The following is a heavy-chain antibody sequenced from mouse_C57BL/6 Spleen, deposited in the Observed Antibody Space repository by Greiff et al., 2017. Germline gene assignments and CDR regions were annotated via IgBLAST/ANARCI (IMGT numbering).Heavy chain of an antibody. J-gene: IGHJ4*01. Sequence: QVQLQQSGPGLVQPSQSLSITCTVSGFSLTSYGVHWVRQSPGKGLEWLGVIWRGGSTDYNAAFMSRLSITKDNSKSQVFFKMNSMQADDTAIYYGAKNRGGTGAMDYWGQGTSVTVSS. V-gene: IGHV2-5*01. D-gene: IGHD3-3*01. CDR3: AKNRGGTGAMDY. CDR2: IWRGGST. CDR1: GFSLTSYG.